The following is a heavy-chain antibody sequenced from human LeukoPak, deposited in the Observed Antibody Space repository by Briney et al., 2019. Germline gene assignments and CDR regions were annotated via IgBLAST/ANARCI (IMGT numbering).Heavy chain of an antibody. CDR3: ARGYSYGVNALDI. D-gene: IGHD5-18*01. CDR2: INHSGST. J-gene: IGHJ3*02. Sequence: SETLSLTCAVYGGSFSGYYWSWIRQPPGKGLEWIGEINHSGSTNYNPSLKSRVTISVDTSKNQFSLKLSSVTAADTAVYYCARGYSYGVNALDIWGQGTMVTVSS. V-gene: IGHV4-34*01. CDR1: GGSFSGYY.